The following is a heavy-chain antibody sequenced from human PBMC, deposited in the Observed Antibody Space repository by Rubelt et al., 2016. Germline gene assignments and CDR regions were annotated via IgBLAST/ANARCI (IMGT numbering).Heavy chain of an antibody. D-gene: IGHD1-1*01. J-gene: IGHJ6*02. V-gene: IGHV4-61*01. CDR3: ARQMGTTFRSFHYSYGLDV. Sequence: QVQLRESGPGLVKPSETLSLTCSVSGGSVSTGSYFWNWIRQPPGKGLEWIGYFYSGSTNYKPSLKSRVTISVDTSKNLFSLNLRSVTAADTAVYYCARQMGTTFRSFHYSYGLDVWGQGTTVTVSS. CDR2: FYSGST. CDR1: GGSVSTGSYF.